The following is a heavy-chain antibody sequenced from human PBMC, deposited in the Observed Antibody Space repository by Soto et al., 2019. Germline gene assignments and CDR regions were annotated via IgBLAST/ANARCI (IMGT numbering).Heavy chain of an antibody. CDR2: IIPIFGTA. J-gene: IGHJ3*02. D-gene: IGHD2-2*01. CDR3: ASILDLGYCSSTSCHTLGAFDI. CDR1: GGTFSSYA. V-gene: IGHV1-69*13. Sequence: ASVKVSCNASGGTFSSYAISWVRQAPGQGLEWMGGIIPIFGTANYAQKFQGRVTITAGESTSTAYMELSSLRSEDTAVYYCASILDLGYCSSTSCHTLGAFDIWGQGTMVTVSS.